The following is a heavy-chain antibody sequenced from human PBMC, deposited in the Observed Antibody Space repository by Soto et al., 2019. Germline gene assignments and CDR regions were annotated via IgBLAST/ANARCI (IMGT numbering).Heavy chain of an antibody. CDR2: ISSTTNYI. J-gene: IGHJ4*02. Sequence: GGSLRLSCAASGFTFTRYSMNWVRQAPGKGLEWVSSISSTTNYIYYGDSMKGRFTISRDNAKNSLYLEMNSLRAEDTAVYYCARESEDRTSNFDYWGQGTLVTVSS. CDR3: ARESEDRTSNFDY. V-gene: IGHV3-21*06. CDR1: GFTFTRYS.